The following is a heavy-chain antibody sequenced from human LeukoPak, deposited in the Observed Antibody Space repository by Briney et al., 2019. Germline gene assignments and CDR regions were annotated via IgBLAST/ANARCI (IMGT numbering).Heavy chain of an antibody. CDR2: IYPGDSDT. Sequence: GGSLKISCKGSGYSFTSYWIGWVRQMPGEGLEWMGIIYPGDSDTRYSPSFQGQVTISADKSISTAYLQWSSLKASDTAMYYCARLLPAAEYNWFDPWGQGTLVTVSS. CDR3: ARLLPAAEYNWFDP. V-gene: IGHV5-51*01. CDR1: GYSFTSYW. D-gene: IGHD2-2*01. J-gene: IGHJ5*02.